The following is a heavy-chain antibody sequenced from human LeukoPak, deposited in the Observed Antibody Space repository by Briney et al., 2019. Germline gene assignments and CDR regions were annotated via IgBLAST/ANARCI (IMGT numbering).Heavy chain of an antibody. V-gene: IGHV5-51*01. CDR2: IYPGDSDT. Sequence: PGESLKISCKGSGYSFSTYWIGWVRQMPGKGLEWMGIIYPGDSDTTYSPSFQGQVTISADKTISTAYLQWSSLKASDTAMYYCARQLRLPGIAVAGTSYYYYHMDVWGTGTTVTVSS. CDR3: ARQLRLPGIAVAGTSYYYYHMDV. CDR1: GYSFSTYW. D-gene: IGHD6-19*01. J-gene: IGHJ6*03.